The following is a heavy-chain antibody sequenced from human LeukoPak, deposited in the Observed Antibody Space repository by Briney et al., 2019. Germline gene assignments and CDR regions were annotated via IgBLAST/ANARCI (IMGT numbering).Heavy chain of an antibody. V-gene: IGHV3-21*01. CDR1: GFTFSSYS. CDR3: ARAEDYYDSSGYYLSGAFDI. Sequence: PGGSLRLSCAASGFTFSSYSMNWVRQAPGKGLEWVSSISSSSSYIYYADSVKGRFTISRDNAKNSLYLQMNSLRAEDTAVYYCARAEDYYDSSGYYLSGAFDIWGQGTMVTVSS. J-gene: IGHJ3*02. D-gene: IGHD3-22*01. CDR2: ISSSSSYI.